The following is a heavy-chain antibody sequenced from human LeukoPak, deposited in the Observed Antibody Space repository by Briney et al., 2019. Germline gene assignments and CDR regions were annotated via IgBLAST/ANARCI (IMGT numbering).Heavy chain of an antibody. J-gene: IGHJ4*02. Sequence: SETLSLTWTVSGGSISSSSYYWGWIRQPPGKGLEWIGSIYYSGSTYYNPSLKSRVTISVDTSKNQFSLKLSSVTAADTAVYYCARAINYYGSGSYPGYFDYWGQGTLVTVSS. V-gene: IGHV4-39*07. CDR1: GGSISSSSYY. CDR2: IYYSGST. CDR3: ARAINYYGSGSYPGYFDY. D-gene: IGHD3-10*01.